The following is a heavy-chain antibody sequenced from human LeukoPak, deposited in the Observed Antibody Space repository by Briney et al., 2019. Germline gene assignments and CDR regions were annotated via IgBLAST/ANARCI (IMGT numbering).Heavy chain of an antibody. CDR3: ARHGNSDAFDI. CDR2: IYYSGST. Sequence: SETLSLTCTVSGGSISSYYWSWIRQPPGKGLEWIGYIYYSGSTNYNPSLKSRVTISVDTSKNQFSLKLSSVTAADTAVYYCARHGNSDAFDIWGQGTVVTVSS. J-gene: IGHJ3*02. V-gene: IGHV4-59*01. D-gene: IGHD4-23*01. CDR1: GGSISSYY.